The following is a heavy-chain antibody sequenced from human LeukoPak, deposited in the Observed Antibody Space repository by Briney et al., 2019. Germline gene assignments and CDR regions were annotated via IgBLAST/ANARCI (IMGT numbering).Heavy chain of an antibody. CDR3: ATKQWLAPPPDS. V-gene: IGHV3-74*01. D-gene: IGHD6-19*01. CDR1: GFTFSKYW. Sequence: GGSLRLSCAASGFTFSKYWMLWVRQAPGKGLESVSRINTDGTVTTYADYVKGRFTVSRDNADNTMFLQMNSVRDEDTAVYYCATKQWLAPPPDSWGQGTPVTVSS. J-gene: IGHJ4*02. CDR2: INTDGTVT.